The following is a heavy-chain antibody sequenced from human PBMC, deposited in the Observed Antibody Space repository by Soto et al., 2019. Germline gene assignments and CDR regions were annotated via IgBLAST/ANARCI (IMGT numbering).Heavy chain of an antibody. J-gene: IGHJ5*02. CDR3: ASRIPYYYGSGSYYNVNWFDP. CDR2: IYYSGST. CDR1: GGSISSYY. Sequence: SETLSLTCTVSGGSISSYYWSWIRQPPGKGLEWIGYIYYSGSTNYNPSLKSRVTISVDTSKNQFSLKLSSVTAADTAVYYCASRIPYYYGSGSYYNVNWFDPWGQGTLVTVSS. D-gene: IGHD3-10*01. V-gene: IGHV4-59*12.